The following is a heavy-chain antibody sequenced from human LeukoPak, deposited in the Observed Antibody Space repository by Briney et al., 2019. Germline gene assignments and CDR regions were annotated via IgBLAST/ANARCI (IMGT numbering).Heavy chain of an antibody. V-gene: IGHV4-4*07. Sequence: SETLSLTCSVDTVNHYHWNWVRQSAGTGLEWIGRVHTTSGITFANPSLWGRVTVSIDTTKNEFLLQLTSMTAADTAVYHCARELRNIGEYYFDYWGQGVPVTVSS. J-gene: IGHJ4*02. CDR1: TVNHYH. CDR2: VHTTSGIT. CDR3: ARELRNIGEYYFDY. D-gene: IGHD1-14*01.